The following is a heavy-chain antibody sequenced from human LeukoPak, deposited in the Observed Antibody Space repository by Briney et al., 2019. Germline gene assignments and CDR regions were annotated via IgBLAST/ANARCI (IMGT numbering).Heavy chain of an antibody. Sequence: GRSLRLSCAASGFTFDDYAMHWVRQAPGKGLEWASGISWNSGSIGYADSVKGRFTISRDNAKNSLYLQMNSLRAEDMALYYCAKDKFYGLHWYFDLWGRGTLVTVSS. D-gene: IGHD4-17*01. V-gene: IGHV3-9*03. CDR2: ISWNSGSI. CDR3: AKDKFYGLHWYFDL. J-gene: IGHJ2*01. CDR1: GFTFDDYA.